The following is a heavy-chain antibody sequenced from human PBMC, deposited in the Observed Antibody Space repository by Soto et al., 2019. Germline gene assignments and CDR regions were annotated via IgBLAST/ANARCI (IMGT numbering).Heavy chain of an antibody. J-gene: IGHJ4*02. V-gene: IGHV3-9*01. CDR2: ISWNSGSI. CDR3: AKSYYDFWSGEYYFDY. Sequence: EVQLVESEGGLVQPGRSLRLSCAASGFTFDDYAMHWVRQAPGKGLEWVSGISWNSGSIGYADSVKGRFTISRDNAKNSLYLQMNSLRAEDTALYYCAKSYYDFWSGEYYFDYWGQGTLVTVSS. D-gene: IGHD3-3*01. CDR1: GFTFDDYA.